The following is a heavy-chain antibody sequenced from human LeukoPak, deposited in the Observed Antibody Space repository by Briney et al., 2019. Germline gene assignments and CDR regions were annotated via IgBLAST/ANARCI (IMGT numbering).Heavy chain of an antibody. V-gene: IGHV4-59*11. CDR1: VDSMNGHF. Sequence: PSETLSLTCSVSVDSMNGHFWSWIRQSPGKGLEWIGNVHYSLPSNFSPSLKSRVTISMDTSRSQFSLKLGTVTAADTAVYYCACYNFVGRTFDCWGQGTLVTVSS. J-gene: IGHJ4*02. CDR3: ACYNFVGRTFDC. CDR2: VHYSLPS. D-gene: IGHD5-24*01.